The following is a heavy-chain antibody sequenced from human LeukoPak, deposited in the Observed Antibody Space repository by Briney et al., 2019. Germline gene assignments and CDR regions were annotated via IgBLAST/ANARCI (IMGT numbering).Heavy chain of an antibody. CDR3: ARLRPYYGSGSYYDYYYYYMDV. CDR2: INHSGST. J-gene: IGHJ6*03. D-gene: IGHD3-10*01. CDR1: GGSFSGYY. V-gene: IGHV4-34*01. Sequence: PSETLSLTCAVYGGSFSGYYWSWIRQPPGKGLEWIGEINHSGSTNYNPSLKSRVTISVDTSKNQFSLKLSSVTAADTAVYYCARLRPYYGSGSYYDYYYYYMDVWGKGTTVTISS.